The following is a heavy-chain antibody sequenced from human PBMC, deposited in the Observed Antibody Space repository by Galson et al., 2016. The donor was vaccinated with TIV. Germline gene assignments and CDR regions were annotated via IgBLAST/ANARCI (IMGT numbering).Heavy chain of an antibody. D-gene: IGHD3-10*01. CDR2: IRSDGSKK. CDR3: ARGRGINGGLYFDY. V-gene: IGHV3-30*02. Sequence: SLRLSCAASRFPFSNFPMHWVRQAPGKGLDWVAFIRSDGSKKYADSVAGRFATSRDNSKNTVYLKMNSLKPEDTALYFCARGRGINGGLYFDYWGRGTLVTVSS. CDR1: RFPFSNFP. J-gene: IGHJ4*02.